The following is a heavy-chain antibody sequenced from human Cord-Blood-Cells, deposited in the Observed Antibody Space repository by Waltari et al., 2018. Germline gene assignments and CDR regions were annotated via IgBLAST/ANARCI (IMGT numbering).Heavy chain of an antibody. CDR3: TRLLGSPHDY. Sequence: EVQLVASGRVLLQPGGSLKLSYASPGFTFSGSAMQLVRQASGKGLEWVGRIRSKANSYATAYAASVKGRFTISRDDSKNTAYLQMNSLKTEDTAVYYCTRLLGSPHDYWGQGTLVTVSS. CDR1: GFTFSGSA. J-gene: IGHJ4*02. D-gene: IGHD7-27*01. CDR2: IRSKANSYAT. V-gene: IGHV3-73*02.